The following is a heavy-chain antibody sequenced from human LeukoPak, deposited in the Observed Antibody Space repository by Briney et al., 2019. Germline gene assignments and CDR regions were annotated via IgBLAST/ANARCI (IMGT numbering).Heavy chain of an antibody. CDR2: INPNSGGT. J-gene: IGHJ4*02. CDR3: ARAPDGCSSTSCYSDY. Sequence: EASVKVSCKASGYTFTGYYMHWVRQAPGQGLEWMGWINPNSGGTNYAQKFQGWVTMTRDTSISTAYMELSRLRSDDTAVYYCARAPDGCSSTSCYSDYWGQGTLVTVSS. D-gene: IGHD2-2*01. CDR1: GYTFTGYY. V-gene: IGHV1-2*04.